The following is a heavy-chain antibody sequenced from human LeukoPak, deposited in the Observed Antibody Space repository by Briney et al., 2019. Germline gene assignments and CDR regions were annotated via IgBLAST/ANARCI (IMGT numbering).Heavy chain of an antibody. J-gene: IGHJ5*02. CDR1: GGSFSGYY. D-gene: IGHD2-21*01. CDR3: ARSMSSWFDP. V-gene: IGHV4-34*01. CDR2: INHSGST. Sequence: RASETLSLTCAVYGGSFSGYYWSWIRQPPGKGLEWIGEINHSGSTNYNPSLKSRVTISVDTSKNQFSLKLSSVTAADTAVYYCARSMSSWFDPWGQGTLVTVSS.